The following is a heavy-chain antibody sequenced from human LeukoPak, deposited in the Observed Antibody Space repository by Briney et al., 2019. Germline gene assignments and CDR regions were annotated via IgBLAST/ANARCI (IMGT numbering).Heavy chain of an antibody. CDR1: GGSISSSRYY. J-gene: IGHJ4*02. D-gene: IGHD3-10*01. CDR2: IYYSGST. Sequence: SETLSLTCTVSGGSISSSRYYWGWIRQPPGKGLEWIGSIYYSGSTYYNPSLKSRVTISVDTSKNQFSLKLSSVTAADTAVYYCGIGYGSGSSLDYWGQGTLVTVSS. CDR3: GIGYGSGSSLDY. V-gene: IGHV4-39*01.